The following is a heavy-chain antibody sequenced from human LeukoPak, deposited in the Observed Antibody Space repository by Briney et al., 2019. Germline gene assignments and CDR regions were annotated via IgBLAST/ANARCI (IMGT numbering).Heavy chain of an antibody. D-gene: IGHD6-13*01. CDR3: ARDIPGYSSSWYGKNWFDP. CDR2: IYYSGST. CDR1: GGSISSSSYY. J-gene: IGHJ5*02. Sequence: SETLSLTCTVSGGSISSSSYYWGWIRQPPGKGLEWIGSIYYSGSTYYNPSLKSRVTISVDTSKNQFSLKLSSVTAADTAVYYCARDIPGYSSSWYGKNWFDPWSQGTLVTVSS. V-gene: IGHV4-39*07.